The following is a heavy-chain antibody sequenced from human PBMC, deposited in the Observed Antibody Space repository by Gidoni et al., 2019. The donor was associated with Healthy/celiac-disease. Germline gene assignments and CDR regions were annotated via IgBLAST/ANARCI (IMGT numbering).Heavy chain of an antibody. D-gene: IGHD4-17*01. V-gene: IGHV3-33*01. CDR2: IWYDGSKK. J-gene: IGHJ6*02. CDR3: ARVGSPRDYGDYYYGMDV. CDR1: GFPFSSYG. Sequence: QVQLVESGGGVVQPGRSLRLSCAASGFPFSSYGMHWVRQAPGKGLEWVAVIWYDGSKKYYADSVKGRFTISRDNSKNTLYLQMNSLRAEDTAVYYCARVGSPRDYGDYYYGMDVWGQGTTVTVSS.